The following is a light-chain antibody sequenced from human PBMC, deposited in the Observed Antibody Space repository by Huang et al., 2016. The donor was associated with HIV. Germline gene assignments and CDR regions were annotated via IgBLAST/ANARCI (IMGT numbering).Light chain of an antibody. CDR1: QRLFYSTNNNNY. CDR2: WAS. J-gene: IGKJ4*01. V-gene: IGKV4-1*01. CDR3: QQFYSSPPT. Sequence: DIVMTQSPDSLPVSLGARATINCKSSQRLFYSTNNNNYLAWYQQKPGQPPKLLINWASTRESGVPDRFSGSGSGTDFTLTISSLQAEDVAVYYCQQFYSSPPTFGGGTRVEIK.